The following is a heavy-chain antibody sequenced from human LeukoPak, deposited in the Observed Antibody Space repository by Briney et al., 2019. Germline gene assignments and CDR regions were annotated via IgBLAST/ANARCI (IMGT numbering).Heavy chain of an antibody. J-gene: IGHJ3*01. CDR2: INNDGSST. D-gene: IGHD3-22*01. CDR3: ARPNITSYYDSRGYDAFDV. V-gene: IGHV3-74*01. CDR1: GFTFNIYW. Sequence: PGGSLRLSCAASGFTFNIYWMHWVRQGPGEGLGWVSRINNDGSSTIYADSVKGRFTFSRDNAKNTLYLQMNSLRAEDTAVYYCARPNITSYYDSRGYDAFDVWGQGTMVTVSS.